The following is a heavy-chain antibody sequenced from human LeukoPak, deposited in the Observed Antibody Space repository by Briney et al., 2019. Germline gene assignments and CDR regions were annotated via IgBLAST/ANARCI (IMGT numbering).Heavy chain of an antibody. J-gene: IGHJ4*02. CDR1: GFTFSSYG. CDR2: ISYDGGKK. Sequence: GRSLRLSCAASGFTFSSYGMHWVRQAPGKGLEWVALISYDGGKKYYADSAKGRFTISRDNSKNTLFLEMNSLRAEDTAVYYCAKSPKTGFLFDYWGKGTLVTVSS. CDR3: AKSPKTGFLFDY. V-gene: IGHV3-30*18. D-gene: IGHD1-1*01.